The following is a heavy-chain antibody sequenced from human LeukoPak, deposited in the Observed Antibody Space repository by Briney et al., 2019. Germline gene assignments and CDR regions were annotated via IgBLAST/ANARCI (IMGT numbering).Heavy chain of an antibody. CDR3: ARDYDSGSWYEGSWFDP. CDR2: ISSSSSYI. Sequence: PGGSLRLSCAASGFTFSSYSMNWVRQAPGKGLEWVSSISSSSSYIYYADSVKGRFTISRDNAKNSLYLQMNSLRAEDTAVYYCARDYDSGSWYEGSWFDPWGQGTLVTVSS. CDR1: GFTFSSYS. J-gene: IGHJ5*02. D-gene: IGHD6-13*01. V-gene: IGHV3-21*01.